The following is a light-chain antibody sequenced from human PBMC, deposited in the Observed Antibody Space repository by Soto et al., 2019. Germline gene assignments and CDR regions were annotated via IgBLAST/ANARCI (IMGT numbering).Light chain of an antibody. J-gene: IGLJ1*01. CDR2: GNS. CDR3: HSYDSRLSGYV. CDR1: RSNIGAGYV. V-gene: IGLV1-40*01. Sequence: VLTQPPSVSGAPGQRVTISCTGSRSNIGAGYVVHWYQQVPGTAPKLLIYGNSNRPSGVPDRFSGSTSGTSASLAITGLQTEDEAVYYCHSYDSRLSGYVFGTGTKVTVL.